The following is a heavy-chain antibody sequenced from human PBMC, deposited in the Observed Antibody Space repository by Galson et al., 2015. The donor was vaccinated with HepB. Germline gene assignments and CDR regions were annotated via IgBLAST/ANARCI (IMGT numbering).Heavy chain of an antibody. D-gene: IGHD3-22*01. Sequence: SLRLSCAASGFTFSSYAMHWVRQAPGKGLEWVAVISYDGSNKYYADSVKGRFTISRDNSKNTLYLQMNSLRAEDTAVYYCARDLTMIVADEYFQHWGQGTLVTVSS. CDR1: GFTFSSYA. J-gene: IGHJ1*01. V-gene: IGHV3-30*04. CDR2: ISYDGSNK. CDR3: ARDLTMIVADEYFQH.